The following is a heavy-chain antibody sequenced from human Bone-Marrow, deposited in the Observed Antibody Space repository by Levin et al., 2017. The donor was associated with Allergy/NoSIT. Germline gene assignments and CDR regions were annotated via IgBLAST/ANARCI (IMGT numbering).Heavy chain of an antibody. J-gene: IGHJ4*02. CDR2: ISYDAGYQ. CDR1: GFSFSNHA. V-gene: IGHV3-30*18. CDR3: AKDTYSSNWYSDGAPDY. D-gene: IGHD6-13*01. Sequence: PSETLSLTCAASGFSFSNHAMHWVRQAPGRGLEWVAVISYDAGYQYYADSVKGRFTISRDNSQNTLYLQMNSLRTEDTAIYYCAKDTYSSNWYSDGAPDYWGQGTLVTVSS.